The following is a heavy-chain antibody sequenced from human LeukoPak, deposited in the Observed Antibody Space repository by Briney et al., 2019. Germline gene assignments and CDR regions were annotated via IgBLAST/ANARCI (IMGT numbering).Heavy chain of an antibody. D-gene: IGHD2-21*02. J-gene: IGHJ4*02. V-gene: IGHV4-59*01. CDR2: IYYSGST. CDR1: GGSISSYY. Sequence: PSETLSLTCTVSGGSISSYYWSWIRQPPGKGLEWIGYIYYSGSTNYNPSLKSRLTISVDTSKNQFPLKLSSVTAADTAVYYCARDVYCGGDCSYFDYWGQGTLATVSS. CDR3: ARDVYCGGDCSYFDY.